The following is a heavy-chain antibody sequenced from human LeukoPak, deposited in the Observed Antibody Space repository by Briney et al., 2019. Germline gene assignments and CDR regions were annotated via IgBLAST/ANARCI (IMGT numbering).Heavy chain of an antibody. J-gene: IGHJ6*03. V-gene: IGHV1-2*06. Sequence: ASVKVSCKASGYTFTSYYMHWVRQAPGQGLEWMGRINPNSGGTNYAQKFQGRVTMTTDTSISTAYMELSRLRSDDTAVYYCARDTVVVVADYYYYYMDVWGKGPTVSVS. CDR3: ARDTVVVVADYYYYYMDV. CDR2: INPNSGGT. D-gene: IGHD2-15*01. CDR1: GYTFTSYY.